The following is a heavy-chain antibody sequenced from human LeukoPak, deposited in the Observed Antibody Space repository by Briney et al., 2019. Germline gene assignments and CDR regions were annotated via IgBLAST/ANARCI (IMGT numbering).Heavy chain of an antibody. CDR2: INPSGGST. CDR1: GYTFTSYY. V-gene: IGHV1-46*01. Sequence: GASVKVSCKASGYTFTSYYMHWVRQAPGQGLEWMGIINPSGGSTSYARKFQGRVTMTRDTSTSTVYMELSSLRSEDTAVYYCARYGHYGSGPPYYFNYWGQGTLVTVSS. J-gene: IGHJ4*02. D-gene: IGHD3-10*01. CDR3: ARYGHYGSGPPYYFNY.